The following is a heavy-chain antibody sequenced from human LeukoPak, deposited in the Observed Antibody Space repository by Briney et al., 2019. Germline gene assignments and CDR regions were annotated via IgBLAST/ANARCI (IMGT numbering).Heavy chain of an antibody. CDR2: ISDGGSTT. CDR3: SRSAYYDGSGNYYDY. J-gene: IGHJ4*02. CDR1: GFTFSSYW. Sequence: QPGGSLRLSCAASGFTFSSYWMHWVRQAPGKGLVWVSRISDGGSTTTYADSVKGRFTISRDNVKNTLYLQMNGLRAEDTAVYYCSRSAYYDGSGNYYDYWGQGTLVTVSS. V-gene: IGHV3-74*01. D-gene: IGHD3-22*01.